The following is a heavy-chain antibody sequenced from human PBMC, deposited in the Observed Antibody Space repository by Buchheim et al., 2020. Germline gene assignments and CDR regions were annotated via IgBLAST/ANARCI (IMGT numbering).Heavy chain of an antibody. Sequence: QVQLVQSGAEVKKPGSSVKVSCKASGGTFGSYAISWLRQAPGQGLEWMGGIIPIFGTANYAQKFQGRVTITADESTSTAYMELSSLRSEDTAVYYCARYRPGEQLGGDWYFDLWGRGTL. J-gene: IGHJ2*01. CDR3: ARYRPGEQLGGDWYFDL. CDR1: GGTFGSYA. V-gene: IGHV1-69*01. D-gene: IGHD6-6*01. CDR2: IIPIFGTA.